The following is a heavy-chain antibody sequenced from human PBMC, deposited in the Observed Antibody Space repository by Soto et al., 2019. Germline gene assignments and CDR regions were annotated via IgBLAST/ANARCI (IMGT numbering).Heavy chain of an antibody. Sequence: PGGSLRLSCAASGFTFSSYAMHWVRQAPGKGLEWVAVISYDGSNKYYADSVKGRFTISRDNSKNTLYLQMNSLRAEDTAVYYCARDLHIVVSYYYYYGMDVWGQGTTVTVSS. CDR2: ISYDGSNK. J-gene: IGHJ6*02. D-gene: IGHD5-12*01. V-gene: IGHV3-30-3*01. CDR3: ARDLHIVVSYYYYYGMDV. CDR1: GFTFSSYA.